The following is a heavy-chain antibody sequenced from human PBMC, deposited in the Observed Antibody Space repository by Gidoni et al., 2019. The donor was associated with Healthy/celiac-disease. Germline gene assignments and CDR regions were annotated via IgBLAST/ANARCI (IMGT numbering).Heavy chain of an antibody. D-gene: IGHD6-13*01. Sequence: VQLVESGGGLVKPGGSLRLSCAASGFPFSDYYMSWIRQAPGKGLEWVSYISSSSSYTTYADSVKGRFTISRDNAKNSLYLQMNSLRAEDTAVYYCARDHRAGSSPLDYWGQGTLVTVSS. CDR1: GFPFSDYY. V-gene: IGHV3-11*06. J-gene: IGHJ4*02. CDR3: ARDHRAGSSPLDY. CDR2: ISSSSSYT.